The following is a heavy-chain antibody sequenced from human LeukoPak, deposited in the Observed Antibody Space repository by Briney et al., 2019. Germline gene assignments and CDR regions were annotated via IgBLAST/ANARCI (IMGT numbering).Heavy chain of an antibody. CDR1: GDSVSSKSAA. CDR2: TYYRSRWYN. D-gene: IGHD6-13*01. J-gene: IGHJ5*02. Sequence: SQTLSLTCAISGDSVSSKSAAWNWIRQYPSRGLEWLGRTYYRSRWYNDYAESVKSRITINPDTSKNQFSLQLNSVTPEDTAVYYCARFLSTTWFLNWFDPWGQGTRVTVSS. CDR3: ARFLSTTWFLNWFDP. V-gene: IGHV6-1*01.